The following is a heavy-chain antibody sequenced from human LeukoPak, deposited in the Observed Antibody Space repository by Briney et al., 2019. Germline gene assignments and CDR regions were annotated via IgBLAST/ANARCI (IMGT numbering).Heavy chain of an antibody. CDR3: ARDERYDSSGYPFDY. Sequence: ASVKVSCKASGYTFTGYSMHWVRQAPGQGLEWMGWINPNSGGTNYAQKFQGRVTMTRDTSINTAYMELSRLRSDDTAVYYCARDERYDSSGYPFDYWGQGTLVTVSS. D-gene: IGHD3-22*01. J-gene: IGHJ4*02. CDR1: GYTFTGYS. V-gene: IGHV1-2*02. CDR2: INPNSGGT.